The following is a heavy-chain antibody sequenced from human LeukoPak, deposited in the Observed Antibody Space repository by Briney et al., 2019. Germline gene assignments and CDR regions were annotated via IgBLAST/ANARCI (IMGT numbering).Heavy chain of an antibody. J-gene: IGHJ5*02. Sequence: ASVKVSCKASGYTFTSYDINWVRQATGQGLEWMGWMNPNSGNTGYAQKFQGRVTMTRNTSISTAYMELSSLRSEDTAVYYCVRAPSGLRRRNWFDPWGQGTLVTVSS. V-gene: IGHV1-8*01. CDR2: MNPNSGNT. CDR3: VRAPSGLRRRNWFDP. CDR1: GYTFTSYD. D-gene: IGHD3-16*01.